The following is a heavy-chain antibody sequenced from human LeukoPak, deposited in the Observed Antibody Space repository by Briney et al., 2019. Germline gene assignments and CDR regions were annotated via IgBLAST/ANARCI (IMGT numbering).Heavy chain of an antibody. V-gene: IGHV4-59*01. D-gene: IGHD3-22*01. CDR1: GGSISSYY. CDR2: IYDSGST. Sequence: PSETLSLTCTVSGGSISSYYRSWIRQPPGKGLECIGNIYDSGSTNYNPSLKSRVTISVDTSKNQYSLKLSSVTAADTAVYYCARQSISGSSLSSFDYWRQGTLVNVSS. CDR3: ARQSISGSSLSSFDY. J-gene: IGHJ4*02.